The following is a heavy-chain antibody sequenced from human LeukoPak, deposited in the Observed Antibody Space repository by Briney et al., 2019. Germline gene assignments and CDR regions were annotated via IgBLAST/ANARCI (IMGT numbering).Heavy chain of an antibody. Sequence: SETLSLTCAVYGGSFSRFYWSWIRQSPGKGLEWIAEIDHRGDTNYNPSVKSRVTVSVDTSKNQFSLKVRSLSAADTAVYYCARGATISETGYFDFWGQGSLVTVSS. V-gene: IGHV4-34*01. D-gene: IGHD3-3*02. CDR2: IDHRGDT. CDR3: ARGATISETGYFDF. CDR1: GGSFSRFY. J-gene: IGHJ4*03.